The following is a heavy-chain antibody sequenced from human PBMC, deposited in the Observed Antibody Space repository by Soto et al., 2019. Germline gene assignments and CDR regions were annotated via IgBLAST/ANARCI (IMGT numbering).Heavy chain of an antibody. CDR3: AKGGRFPEARYYFLDV. D-gene: IGHD3-3*01. CDR1: GESFSGYY. J-gene: IGHJ6*03. CDR2: INDSGST. Sequence: QVQLQQRGAGLLKPSETLSLTCVVDGESFSGYYWTWIRQPPVKGLEWIGEINDSGSTNHKPSLKSRVTMSIDTSKNQFSLTLRSVTAADTGVYYCAKGGRFPEARYYFLDVWGNGTTVTVSS. V-gene: IGHV4-34*01.